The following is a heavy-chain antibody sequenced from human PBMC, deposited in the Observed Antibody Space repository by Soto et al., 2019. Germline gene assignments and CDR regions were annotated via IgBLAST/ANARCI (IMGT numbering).Heavy chain of an antibody. CDR1: GFTFSSYA. CDR2: ISGSGGDT. V-gene: IGHV3-23*01. D-gene: IGHD3-10*01. Sequence: EVQLLESGGGLVQPGGSLRLSCAASGFTFSSYAMSWVRQAPGKGLEWVSAISGSGGDTYYAASVKGRFTISRDNSKNSLYRQLTSLRAEVTAVYYCAKDSRIFGWGSYLDYWGQGALFTVAS. CDR3: AKDSRIFGWGSYLDY. J-gene: IGHJ4*02.